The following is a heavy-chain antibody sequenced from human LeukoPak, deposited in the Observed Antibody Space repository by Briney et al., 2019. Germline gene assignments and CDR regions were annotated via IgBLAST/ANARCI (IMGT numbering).Heavy chain of an antibody. D-gene: IGHD3-9*01. J-gene: IGHJ5*02. Sequence: GGSLRLSCAASGLTLSDNYMTWIRQAPGKGLEWVSVISDSGGRIYYADSVKGRFTISRDNAKNSLYLQVNSLTAEDTAVYYCAKGRRYNILTGYYVSEVDPWGQGTLVTVSS. V-gene: IGHV3-11*04. CDR2: ISDSGGRI. CDR3: AKGRRYNILTGYYVSEVDP. CDR1: GLTLSDNY.